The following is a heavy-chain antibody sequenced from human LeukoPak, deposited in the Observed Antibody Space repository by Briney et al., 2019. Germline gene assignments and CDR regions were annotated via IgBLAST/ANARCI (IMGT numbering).Heavy chain of an antibody. CDR1: GFTFSTYT. Sequence: PGGSLRLSCAASGFTFSTYTIHWVRQAPGKGLEWGALISYDGSNKYYADSVKGRFTISRDNSKNTLYLQMNSLRAEDTAVYYCASVPSPHRIGYPEYFQHWGQGTLVTVSS. CDR3: ASVPSPHRIGYPEYFQH. V-gene: IGHV3-30-3*01. D-gene: IGHD3-22*01. J-gene: IGHJ1*01. CDR2: ISYDGSNK.